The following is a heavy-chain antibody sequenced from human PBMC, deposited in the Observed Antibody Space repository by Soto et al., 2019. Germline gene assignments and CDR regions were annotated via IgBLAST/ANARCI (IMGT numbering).Heavy chain of an antibody. D-gene: IGHD5-12*01. CDR3: ARVRDSGYEAFDY. Sequence: GGSLRLSCAASGFTFSSYSMNWVRQAPGKGLEWVSSISSSSSYIYYADSVKGRFTISRDNAKNSLYLQMNSLRAEDTAVYYCARVRDSGYEAFDYWGQGTLVTVSS. J-gene: IGHJ4*02. V-gene: IGHV3-21*01. CDR2: ISSSSSYI. CDR1: GFTFSSYS.